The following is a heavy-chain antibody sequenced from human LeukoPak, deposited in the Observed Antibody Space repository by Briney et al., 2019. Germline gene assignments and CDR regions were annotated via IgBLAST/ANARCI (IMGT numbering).Heavy chain of an antibody. J-gene: IGHJ6*02. D-gene: IGHD1-26*01. CDR1: GFTFKHYG. Sequence: PGGSLRLSCAATGFTFKHYGMHWVRQPPGKGLEWVSSINWNGGGTDYADSVKGRFTISRDNAKNSLYLQLSSLRPEDTALYYCAKHMRATNTYSFFGLEVWGQGTTVTVSS. CDR2: INWNGGGT. V-gene: IGHV3-9*01. CDR3: AKHMRATNTYSFFGLEV.